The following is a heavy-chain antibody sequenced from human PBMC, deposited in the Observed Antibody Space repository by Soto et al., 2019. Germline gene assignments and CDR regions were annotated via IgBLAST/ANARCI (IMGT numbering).Heavy chain of an antibody. CDR2: IIPIFGTA. J-gene: IGHJ6*02. CDR1: GGTFSSYA. V-gene: IGHV1-69*06. D-gene: IGHD4-17*01. Sequence: AVKVSCKASGGTFSSYAISWVRQAPGQGLEWMGGIIPIFGTANYAQKFQGRVTITADKSTSTAYMELRSLRSEDTAVYYCASLLYGDYEGGMDVWAQGTTVTVSS. CDR3: ASLLYGDYEGGMDV.